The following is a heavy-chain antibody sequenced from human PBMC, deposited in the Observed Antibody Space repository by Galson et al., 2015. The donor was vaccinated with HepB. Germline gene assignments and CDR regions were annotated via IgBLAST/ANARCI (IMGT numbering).Heavy chain of an antibody. J-gene: IGHJ4*02. V-gene: IGHV3-30*04. D-gene: IGHD3-10*01. CDR1: GFTFRSYA. CDR2: VSFDESNK. Sequence: SLSLSRAPCGFTFRSYALHWVRPAAAKGLAWVAVVSFDESNKYYADSVKGRFTISRDNAKNTLYLQMNSLGAEDTAVYYCAGNENGSRWFGEEYYFDYWGQGTLVTVSS. CDR3: AGNENGSRWFGEEYYFDY.